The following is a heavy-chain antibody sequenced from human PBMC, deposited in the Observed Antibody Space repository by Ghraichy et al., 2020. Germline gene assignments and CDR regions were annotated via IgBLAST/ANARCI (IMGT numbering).Heavy chain of an antibody. J-gene: IGHJ4*02. CDR3: ARELGVVVVPAALDF. D-gene: IGHD2-2*01. Sequence: GGSLRLSCAASGFSFSDYYMSWIRQAPGKGLEYLSFISGSGGAKYHADSVKGRFTISRDNANNSLYLQMNSLRAEDTAVYYCARELGVVVVPAALDFWGRGLLVTVS. CDR2: ISGSGGAK. V-gene: IGHV3-11*01. CDR1: GFSFSDYY.